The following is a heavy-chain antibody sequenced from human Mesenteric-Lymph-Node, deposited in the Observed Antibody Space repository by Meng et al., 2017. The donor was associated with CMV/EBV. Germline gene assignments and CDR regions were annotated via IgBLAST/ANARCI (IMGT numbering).Heavy chain of an antibody. J-gene: IGHJ4*02. Sequence: GESLKISCAASGFRFSDYYMTWIRQAPGKGLEWVSYISSSGSIIDYAGSVKGRFTVSRDNAKNSLYLLMNSLRAEDTAVYYCAREAFNLGEHPPDYWGQGTLVTVSS. CDR1: GFRFSDYY. CDR2: ISSSGSII. D-gene: IGHD3-10*01. CDR3: AREAFNLGEHPPDY. V-gene: IGHV3-11*01.